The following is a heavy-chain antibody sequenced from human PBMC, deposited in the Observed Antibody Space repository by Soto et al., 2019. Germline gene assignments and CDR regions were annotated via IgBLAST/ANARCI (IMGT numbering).Heavy chain of an antibody. CDR1: GFTLDAYA. Sequence: EVQLVESGGGLVQPGRSLRLSCAASGFTLDAYAMYWVRQVPGKGLEWVTGISSYDGSMGYADSVKGRFSISRDNAKNSLYLQMNSLRPEDTAFYYCARDVWSRASGPPDSWGQGTLVTVSS. CDR2: ISSYDGSM. V-gene: IGHV3-9*01. J-gene: IGHJ4*02. CDR3: ARDVWSRASGPPDS. D-gene: IGHD3-10*01.